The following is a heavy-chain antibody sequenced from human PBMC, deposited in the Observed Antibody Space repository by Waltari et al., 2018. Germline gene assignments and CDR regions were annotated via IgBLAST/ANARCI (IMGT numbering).Heavy chain of an antibody. J-gene: IGHJ4*02. D-gene: IGHD3-22*01. CDR3: ARGRVVRRGYPPLFFY. CDR2: INAGNGNT. Sequence: QVQLVQSGAEVKKPGASVKVSCKASGYTFTSYAMHWVRQAPGQRLEWMGWINAGNGNTKYSQKFQGRVTITRNTSISTAYMELSSLRSEDTAVYYCARGRVVRRGYPPLFFYWGQGTLVTVSS. V-gene: IGHV1-3*01. CDR1: GYTFTSYA.